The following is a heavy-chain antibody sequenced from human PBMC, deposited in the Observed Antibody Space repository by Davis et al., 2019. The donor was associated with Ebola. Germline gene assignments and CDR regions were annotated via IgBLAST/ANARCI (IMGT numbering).Heavy chain of an antibody. CDR1: AYTFTSHD. CDR3: ARDSSGVVGANDFDY. D-gene: IGHD1-26*01. CDR2: INPNSGNT. V-gene: IGHV1-8*01. J-gene: IGHJ4*02. Sequence: ASVQVSCKASAYTFTSHDINCVRHATRQGLEWVGWINPNSGNTGDAQKFQGRVTMTRNSSINTAYMELSSLRSEDTAVYFCARDSSGVVGANDFDYWGQGTLVTVSS.